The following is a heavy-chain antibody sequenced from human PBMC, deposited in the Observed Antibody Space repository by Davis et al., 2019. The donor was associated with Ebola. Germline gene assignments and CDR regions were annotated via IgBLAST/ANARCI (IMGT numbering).Heavy chain of an antibody. J-gene: IGHJ6*02. Sequence: ASVKVSCKASGYTFTSYDINWVRQAAGQGLEWMGWMNPNSANTGYAQKFQGRVTMTRNTSISTAYMEVSSLRSEDTAVYYCARDRPYSITGTGYYYYGMDVWGQGTTVTVSS. D-gene: IGHD1-7*01. CDR3: ARDRPYSITGTGYYYYGMDV. CDR1: GYTFTSYD. V-gene: IGHV1-8*01. CDR2: MNPNSANT.